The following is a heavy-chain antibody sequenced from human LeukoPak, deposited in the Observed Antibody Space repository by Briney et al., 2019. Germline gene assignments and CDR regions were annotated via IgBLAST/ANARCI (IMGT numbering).Heavy chain of an antibody. J-gene: IGHJ4*02. V-gene: IGHV1-2*02. CDR2: IKSNSGGT. Sequence: ASVKVSCKASGYTFSGYYIHWVRQAPGQGLEGMGWIKSNSGGTNSAQNFQGRVTMTRDTSISTACMELSGLTSDDTAMYYCAKLRSVASFFDSWGQGTLVTVSS. CDR3: AKLRSVASFFDS. CDR1: GYTFSGYY. D-gene: IGHD6-19*01.